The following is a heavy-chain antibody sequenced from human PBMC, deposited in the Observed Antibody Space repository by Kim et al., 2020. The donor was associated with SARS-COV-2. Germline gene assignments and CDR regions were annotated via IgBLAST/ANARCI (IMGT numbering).Heavy chain of an antibody. J-gene: IGHJ3*02. V-gene: IGHV3-48*02. CDR3: VRDRMGGAFDI. D-gene: IGHD3-16*01. CDR2: I. Sequence: IYYAESVKGRFTTSRDNDKNSLHLQMNSLKDEDTAVYHCVRDRMGGAFDIWGQGTLVTVSS.